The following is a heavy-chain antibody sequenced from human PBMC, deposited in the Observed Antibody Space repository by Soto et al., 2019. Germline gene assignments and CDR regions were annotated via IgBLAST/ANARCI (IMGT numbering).Heavy chain of an antibody. Sequence: QVQLVQSGAEVKKPGSSVKVSCKASGGTFSSYGISWVRQAPGQGLEWMGGIIPIFGTANYAQKFQGRVTITADESTSTAEMQLSSLRSEDKAVYYCTRGDCSSYSGYGHDAFDIWGQGTMVPVSS. CDR3: TRGDCSSYSGYGHDAFDI. CDR1: GGTFSSYG. CDR2: IIPIFGTA. J-gene: IGHJ3*02. V-gene: IGHV1-69*01. D-gene: IGHD2-2*01.